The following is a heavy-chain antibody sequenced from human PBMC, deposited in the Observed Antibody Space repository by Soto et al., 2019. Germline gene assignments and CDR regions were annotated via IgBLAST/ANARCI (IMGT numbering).Heavy chain of an antibody. CDR3: ARDPEVSSGGWLARGYYYGMDV. CDR2: ISYDGSNK. D-gene: IGHD6-19*01. V-gene: IGHV3-30-3*01. J-gene: IGHJ6*02. CDR1: GFTFSSYA. Sequence: GGSLRLSCAASGFTFSSYAMHWVRQAPGKGLEWVAVISYDGSNKYYADSVKGRFTISRDNSKNTLYLQMNSLRAEDTAVYYCARDPEVSSGGWLARGYYYGMDVWGQGTTVTVSS.